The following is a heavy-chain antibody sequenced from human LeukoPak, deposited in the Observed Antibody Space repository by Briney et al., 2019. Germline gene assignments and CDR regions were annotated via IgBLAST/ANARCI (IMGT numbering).Heavy chain of an antibody. CDR1: GGSISSYY. CDR3: ARHASDDYTNYYYYYMDV. V-gene: IGHV4-39*01. Sequence: PSETLSLTCTVSGGSISSYYLNWIRQPPGKGLEWIGSIYYSGSTYYNPSLKSRVTISVDTSKNQFSLKLSSVTAADTAVYYCARHASDDYTNYYYYYMDVWGKGTTVTVSS. CDR2: IYYSGST. J-gene: IGHJ6*03. D-gene: IGHD4-11*01.